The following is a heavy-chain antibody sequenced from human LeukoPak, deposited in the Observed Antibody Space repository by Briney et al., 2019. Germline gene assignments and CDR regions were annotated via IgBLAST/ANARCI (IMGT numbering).Heavy chain of an antibody. CDR1: GFTFSSYA. CDR3: AKQLWFGELLSLHH. V-gene: IGHV3-23*01. Sequence: PGGSLRLSCAASGFTFSSYAMSWVRQAPGKGLEWVSAISGSGNSTYYTDSVKGRFTISRDNSKNTVYLRMNSLRTEDSAVYYCAKQLWFGELLSLHHWGQGTLVTVSS. CDR2: ISGSGNST. J-gene: IGHJ1*01. D-gene: IGHD3-10*01.